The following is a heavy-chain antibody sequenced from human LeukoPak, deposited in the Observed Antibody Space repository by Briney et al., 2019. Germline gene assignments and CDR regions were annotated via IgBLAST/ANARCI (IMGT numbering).Heavy chain of an antibody. D-gene: IGHD6-19*01. V-gene: IGHV3-23*01. CDR1: GFTFSSYA. Sequence: GGSLRLSCAASGFTFSSYAMSWVRQAPGKGLEWVSAISGSGGSTYYADSVKGRFTISRDNSKNTLYLQMNSLRAEDTAVYYCARDRQQWPSYFDYWGQGTLVTVSS. CDR3: ARDRQQWPSYFDY. J-gene: IGHJ4*02. CDR2: ISGSGGST.